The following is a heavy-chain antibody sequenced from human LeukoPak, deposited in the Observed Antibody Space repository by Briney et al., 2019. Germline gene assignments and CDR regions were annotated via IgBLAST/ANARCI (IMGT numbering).Heavy chain of an antibody. J-gene: IGHJ4*02. V-gene: IGHV4-4*02. Sequence: PSGTLSLTCAVSGGSISSNNWWGWVRQPPGKGLEWIGEIYHSGSPNYNPSLKSRVTISVDKSRNHFSLNLSSVTAADTAVYYCARVNINNWHSCDYWGQGTLVAVSS. CDR2: IYHSGSP. CDR1: GGSISSNNW. CDR3: ARVNINNWHSCDY. D-gene: IGHD1-1*01.